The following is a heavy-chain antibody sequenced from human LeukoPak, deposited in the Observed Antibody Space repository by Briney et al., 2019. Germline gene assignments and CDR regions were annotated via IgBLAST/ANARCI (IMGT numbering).Heavy chain of an antibody. CDR3: AILNVYYYDSSGYSTR. V-gene: IGHV3-74*01. CDR1: GFTFSSYA. J-gene: IGHJ4*02. Sequence: GGSLRLSCAASGFTFSSYAMHWVRQAPGKGLVWVSRINSDGSSTSYADSVKGRFTISRDNAKNTLYLQMNSLRAEDTAVYYCAILNVYYYDSSGYSTRWGQGTLVTVSS. CDR2: INSDGSST. D-gene: IGHD3-22*01.